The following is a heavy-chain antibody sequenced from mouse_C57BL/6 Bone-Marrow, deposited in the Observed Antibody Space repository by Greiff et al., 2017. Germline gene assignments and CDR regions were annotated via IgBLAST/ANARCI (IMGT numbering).Heavy chain of an antibody. CDR3: ARLGGQLPFAY. CDR1: GYTFTSYW. D-gene: IGHD4-1*02. V-gene: IGHV1-50*01. J-gene: IGHJ3*01. Sequence: QVQLQQPGAELVKPGASVKLSCKASGYTFTSYWMQWVKQRPGQGLEWIGEIDPSDSYTNYNQKFKGKATLTVDTSSSTAYMQLSSLTSEDSAVYYCARLGGQLPFAYWGQGTLVTVSA. CDR2: IDPSDSYT.